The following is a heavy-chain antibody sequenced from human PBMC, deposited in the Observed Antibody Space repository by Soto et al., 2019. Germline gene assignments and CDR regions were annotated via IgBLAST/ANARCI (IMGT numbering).Heavy chain of an antibody. CDR3: AKARHSTSWYELEADF. CDR2: ISYGGDNK. V-gene: IGHV3-30*09. J-gene: IGHJ4*02. CDR1: GFIFSDYA. Sequence: QVQLVESGGGVVQPGRSLRLSCAASGFIFSDYAMHWVRQAPGKGLEWVAVISYGGDNKYYADSVRGRFAISRDNLKNKLDLQMNSLNPEDTAVYHCAKARHSTSWYELEADFWGQGTLVTVSS. D-gene: IGHD6-13*01.